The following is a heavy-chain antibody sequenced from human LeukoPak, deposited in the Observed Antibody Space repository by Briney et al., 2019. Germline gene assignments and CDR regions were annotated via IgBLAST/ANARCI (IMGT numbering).Heavy chain of an antibody. V-gene: IGHV3-7*01. Sequence: GGSLRLSCAASGFTFSSYWMSWVRQAPGKGLEWVANIKQDGSEKYYVDSVKGRFTISRDNAKNSLYLQMNSLRAEDTAVYYCARMDVLPVSWFDPWGQGTLVTVSS. CDR2: IKQDGSEK. CDR1: GFTFSSYW. CDR3: ARMDVLPVSWFDP. J-gene: IGHJ5*02. D-gene: IGHD1-14*01.